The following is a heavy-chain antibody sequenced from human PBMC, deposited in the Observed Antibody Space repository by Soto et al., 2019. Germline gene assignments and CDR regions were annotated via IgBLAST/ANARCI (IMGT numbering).Heavy chain of an antibody. V-gene: IGHV4-30-2*06. CDR1: GGSINSGRSS. CDR2: IYHSGST. CDR3: VRESPVHGPNWFDT. Sequence: PSETLSLTCSVSGGSINSGRSSWNWIRQSPGKGLEWIASIYHSGSTYYNPSLKSRVSISVDRPENQFSLKLSSVAAADTAVYYCVRESPVHGPNWFDTWGQGTLVNVSS. J-gene: IGHJ5*02. D-gene: IGHD1-1*01.